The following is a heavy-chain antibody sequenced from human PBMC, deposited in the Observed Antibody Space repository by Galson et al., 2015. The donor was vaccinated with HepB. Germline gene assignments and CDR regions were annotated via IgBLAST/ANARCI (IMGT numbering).Heavy chain of an antibody. D-gene: IGHD2-15*01. Sequence: YSFTSYWISWVRQMPGKGLEWMGRIDPSDSYTNYSPSFQGHVTFSADKSTSTAYLQRSSLQASDTAMYYCARQAGDCSGGSCYLLDSWGQGTLVTVSS. V-gene: IGHV5-10-1*01. J-gene: IGHJ4*02. CDR2: IDPSDSYT. CDR3: ARQAGDCSGGSCYLLDS. CDR1: YSFTSYW.